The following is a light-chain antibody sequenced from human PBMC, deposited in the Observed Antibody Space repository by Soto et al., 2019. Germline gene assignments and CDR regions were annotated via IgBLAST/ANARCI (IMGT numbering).Light chain of an antibody. CDR3: QSYDSRLSGDV. J-gene: IGLJ2*01. CDR2: GNT. Sequence: QSVLTQPPSVSGAPGQRVTISCTGSSSNIGEGYDVHWYQQFPGTAPKVLIFGNTNRPSGVPDRFSGSKSGTSASLAIAGLQAEDEADYYCQSYDSRLSGDVVGGGTKLTFL. CDR1: SSNIGEGYD. V-gene: IGLV1-40*01.